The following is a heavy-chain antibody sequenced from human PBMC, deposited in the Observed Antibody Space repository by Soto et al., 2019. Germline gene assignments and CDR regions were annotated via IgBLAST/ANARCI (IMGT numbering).Heavy chain of an antibody. J-gene: IGHJ5*02. CDR3: ARDITIFGVVIRERWFDP. Sequence: GGSLRLSCAASGFTFSSYSMNWVRQAPGKGLEWVSYISSSSSTIYYADSVKGRFTISRENAKNSLYLQMNSLRAEDTAVYYCARDITIFGVVIRERWFDPWGQGTLVTVSS. CDR1: GFTFSSYS. CDR2: ISSSSSTI. V-gene: IGHV3-48*01. D-gene: IGHD3-3*01.